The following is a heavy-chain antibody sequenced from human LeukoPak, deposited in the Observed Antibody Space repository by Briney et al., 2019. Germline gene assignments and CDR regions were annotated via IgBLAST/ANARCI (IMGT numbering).Heavy chain of an antibody. V-gene: IGHV4-39*07. CDR3: ARAVVGAPGLYYFDY. CDR2: IYYSGST. CDR1: GGSISSSSYY. J-gene: IGHJ4*02. D-gene: IGHD1-26*01. Sequence: SETLSLTCTVSGGSISSSSYYWGWIRQPPGKGLEWIGSIYYSGSTYYNPSLKSRVTISVDTSKNQFSLKLSSVTAADTAVYYCARAVVGAPGLYYFDYWGQGTLVTVSS.